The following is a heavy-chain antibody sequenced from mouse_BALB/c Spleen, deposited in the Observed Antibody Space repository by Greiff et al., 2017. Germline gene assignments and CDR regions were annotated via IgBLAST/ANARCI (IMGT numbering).Heavy chain of an antibody. CDR3: TKDGDSYYFDY. CDR1: GFTFSNYW. V-gene: IGHV6-6*02. J-gene: IGHJ2*01. CDR2: IRSKSNNYAT. Sequence: EVKVEESGGGLVQPGGSMKLSCVASGFTFSNYWMNWVRQSPEKGLEWVAEIRSKSNNYATHYAESVKGRFTISRDDSKGSVYLQMNNLRAEDTGIYYCTKDGDSYYFDYWGQGTTRTVSS.